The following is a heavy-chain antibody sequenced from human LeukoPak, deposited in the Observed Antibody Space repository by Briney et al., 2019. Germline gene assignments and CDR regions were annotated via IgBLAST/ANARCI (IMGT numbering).Heavy chain of an antibody. CDR2: ISSRSSTI. J-gene: IGHJ5*02. CDR1: GFTFSDYY. Sequence: GGSLRLSCAASGFTFSDYYMSWIRQAPGKGLEWLSYISSRSSTIYYADSVKGRFTISRDNAKNSLYLQMSSLRGEDTAVYYCARDWGNTYSSGWYAGDHWGRGTLVTVSS. CDR3: ARDWGNTYSSGWYAGDH. D-gene: IGHD6-19*01. V-gene: IGHV3-11*01.